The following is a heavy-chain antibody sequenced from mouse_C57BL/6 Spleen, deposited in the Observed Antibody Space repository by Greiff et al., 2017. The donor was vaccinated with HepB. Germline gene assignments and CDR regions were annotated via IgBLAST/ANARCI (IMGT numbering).Heavy chain of an antibody. Sequence: QVQLQQPGAELVRPGSSVKLSCKASGYTFTSYWMDWVKQRPGQGLEWIGNIYPSDSETHYNQKFKDKATLTVDKSSSTAYMQLSSLTSEDSAVYYCARSESTMVTTWDYWGQGTTLTVSS. CDR3: ARSESTMVTTWDY. CDR2: IYPSDSET. V-gene: IGHV1-61*01. D-gene: IGHD2-2*01. J-gene: IGHJ2*01. CDR1: GYTFTSYW.